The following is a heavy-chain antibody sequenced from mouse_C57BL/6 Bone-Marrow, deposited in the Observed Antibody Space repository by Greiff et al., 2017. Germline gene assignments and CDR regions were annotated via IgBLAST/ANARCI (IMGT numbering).Heavy chain of an antibody. CDR2: IDPENGDT. Sequence: EVQLQQSVAELVRPGASVKLSCTASGFNIKDAYMHWVKQRPEQGLEWIGWIDPENGDTEYASKFQGKATITVDTSANTAYLQLSSLTSEDTAVYYCTRIAYGGQGTLVTVSA. CDR3: TRIAY. CDR1: GFNIKDAY. J-gene: IGHJ3*01. V-gene: IGHV14-4*01.